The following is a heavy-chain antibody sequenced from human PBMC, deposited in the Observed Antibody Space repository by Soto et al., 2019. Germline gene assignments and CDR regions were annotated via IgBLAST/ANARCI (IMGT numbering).Heavy chain of an antibody. CDR1: GFTFTSYW. V-gene: IGHV5-51*01. CDR2: TYPGDSDT. J-gene: IGHJ4*02. CDR3: AKHEGYCSSTTCSNFDY. Sequence: PGESLKISCKASGFTFTSYWIAWVRQMPGKGLEWMGITYPGDSDTSYSPSFQGQVTISADKSINTAYLQWSSLKASDTAMYYCAKHEGYCSSTTCSNFDYWGQGTLVT. D-gene: IGHD2-2*01.